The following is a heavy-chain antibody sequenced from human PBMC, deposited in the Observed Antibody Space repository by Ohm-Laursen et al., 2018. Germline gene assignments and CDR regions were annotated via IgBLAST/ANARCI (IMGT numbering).Heavy chain of an antibody. Sequence: TLSLTCAVSGYSISSGYFWGWIRQPPGKGLEWIGTIYHSGSTYYNLSLKSRVTISVDTSKNQFSLKLSSVTAADTALYYCARGLWWFDPWGQGTLVTVSS. J-gene: IGHJ5*02. CDR2: IYHSGST. CDR1: GYSISSGYF. V-gene: IGHV4-38-2*01. CDR3: ARGLWWFDP.